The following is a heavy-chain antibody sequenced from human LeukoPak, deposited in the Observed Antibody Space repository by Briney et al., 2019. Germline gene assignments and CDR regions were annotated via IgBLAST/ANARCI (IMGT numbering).Heavy chain of an antibody. Sequence: PGGSLRLSCAASGFTFNSYAVSWVRQAPGKGLEWVSLISSSGSLTYYADSVKGRFTISRDNSRNTVYLQMNSLRTEDTAVYYCAKKRIAAAGKNDFDYWGQGTLVTVSS. J-gene: IGHJ4*02. CDR2: ISSSGSLT. D-gene: IGHD6-13*01. CDR1: GFTFNSYA. V-gene: IGHV3-23*01. CDR3: AKKRIAAAGKNDFDY.